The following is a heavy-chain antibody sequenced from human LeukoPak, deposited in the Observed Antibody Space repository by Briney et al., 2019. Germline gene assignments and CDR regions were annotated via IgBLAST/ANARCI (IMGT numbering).Heavy chain of an antibody. CDR1: GGSNSSSSYY. CDR2: IYYSGST. CDR3: ARHFQKGAFDI. Sequence: SETLSLTCTVSGGSNSSSSYYWGWIRQPPGTGLEWIGYIYYSGSTNHNPSLKSRVTISVDTSKNQFSLKLSSVTAADTAVYYCARHFQKGAFDIWGQGTMVTVSS. D-gene: IGHD3-3*02. V-gene: IGHV4-61*05. J-gene: IGHJ3*02.